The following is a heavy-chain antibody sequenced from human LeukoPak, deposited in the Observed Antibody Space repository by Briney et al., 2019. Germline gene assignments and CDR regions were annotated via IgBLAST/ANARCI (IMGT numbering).Heavy chain of an antibody. V-gene: IGHV3-7*01. CDR1: GFTFSSHW. J-gene: IGHJ5*02. Sequence: GGSLRLSCAASGFTFSSHWISWVRQAPGKGLEWVAHINQDGSQKSYVDSVEGRFAISRDNAKNSLYLEMNSLRAEDTGTYYCARWRSHQSELDLWGRGTQATISS. CDR3: ARWRSHQSELDL. CDR2: INQDGSQK. D-gene: IGHD1-7*01.